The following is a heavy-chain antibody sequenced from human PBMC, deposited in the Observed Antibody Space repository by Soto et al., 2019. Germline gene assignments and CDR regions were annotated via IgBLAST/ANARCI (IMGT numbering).Heavy chain of an antibody. CDR1: GYSISSGYY. CDR2: IYHSGST. D-gene: IGHD2-15*01. V-gene: IGHV4-38-2*01. J-gene: IGHJ4*02. Sequence: SETLSLTCAVSGYSISSGYYWGWIRQPPGKGLEWIGSIYHSGSTYYNPSLKSRVTISVDTSKNQFSLKLSSVTAADTAVYYCARDPANLALAVAYFDSWGQGTLVTVSS. CDR3: ARDPANLALAVAYFDS.